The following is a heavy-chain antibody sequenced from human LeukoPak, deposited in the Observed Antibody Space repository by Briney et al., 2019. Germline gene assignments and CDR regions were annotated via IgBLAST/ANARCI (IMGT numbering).Heavy chain of an antibody. V-gene: IGHV3-30*02. Sequence: PGGSLRLSCAASGFTFSSYAMHWVRQAPGMGLEWEAFIRYDGNNKNYADSAKGRFTISRDNSKDTLYLQMNSLRAEDTAVYYCAKGDDYGANTRLPKYNWFDPWGQGTLVTVSS. CDR1: GFTFSSYA. CDR3: AKGDDYGANTRLPKYNWFDP. D-gene: IGHD4-23*01. CDR2: IRYDGNNK. J-gene: IGHJ5*02.